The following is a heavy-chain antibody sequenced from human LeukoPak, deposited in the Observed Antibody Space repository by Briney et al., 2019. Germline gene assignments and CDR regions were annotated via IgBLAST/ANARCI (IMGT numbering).Heavy chain of an antibody. CDR2: IYYSGST. J-gene: IGHJ4*02. Sequence: SETLSLTCTVSGGSISSSTYYWGWIRQPPGKGLEWIGNIYYSGSTYYNPSLKSRVSISVDTSQNQFSLKLNSVTAADTAVYYCARGGCNGDSCYPRSYWGQGTLVTVSS. V-gene: IGHV4-39*07. D-gene: IGHD2-15*01. CDR1: GGSISSSTYY. CDR3: ARGGCNGDSCYPRSY.